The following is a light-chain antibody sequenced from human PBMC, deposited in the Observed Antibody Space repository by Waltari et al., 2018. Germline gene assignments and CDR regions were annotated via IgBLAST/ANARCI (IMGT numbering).Light chain of an antibody. CDR3: AAWDDSLGVWI. CDR2: GND. CDR1: SPNLGKNY. J-gene: IGLJ2*01. V-gene: IGLV1-47*01. Sequence: QSVLTQPPSASGTPGPRGTIPCSRSSPNLGKNYVTCHQQLPGTAPKLLISGNDQRPSGVPDRFSGSKSGTSASLAISGLRSEDEADYYCAAWDDSLGVWIFGGGTKLTVL.